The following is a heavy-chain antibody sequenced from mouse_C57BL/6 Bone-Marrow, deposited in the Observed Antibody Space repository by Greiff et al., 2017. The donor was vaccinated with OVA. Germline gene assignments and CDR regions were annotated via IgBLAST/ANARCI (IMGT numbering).Heavy chain of an antibody. CDR3: ARDYYKDY. Sequence: EVQLVESGGGLVKPGGSLKLSCAASGFTFSSYAMSWVRQTPEKRLEWVATISDGGSYTYYPDNVKGRFTISRDNATNNLYLQMSHLKSEDTAMYYCARDYYKDYWGQGTTLTVSS. D-gene: IGHD2-12*01. CDR2: ISDGGSYT. V-gene: IGHV5-4*01. CDR1: GFTFSSYA. J-gene: IGHJ2*01.